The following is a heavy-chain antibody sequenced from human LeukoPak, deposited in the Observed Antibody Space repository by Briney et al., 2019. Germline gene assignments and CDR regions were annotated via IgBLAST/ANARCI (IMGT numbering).Heavy chain of an antibody. CDR3: ARDTYDSSGYVDY. Sequence: GGSLRLSCAASGFHFSSYWMSWVRQAPRKGLEWVANIKQEGSEKYYVDSVKSRFTISRDNAKNSLYLQMNSLRAEDTAVYYCARDTYDSSGYVDYWGQGTLVTVSS. V-gene: IGHV3-7*01. J-gene: IGHJ4*02. D-gene: IGHD3-22*01. CDR2: IKQEGSEK. CDR1: GFHFSSYW.